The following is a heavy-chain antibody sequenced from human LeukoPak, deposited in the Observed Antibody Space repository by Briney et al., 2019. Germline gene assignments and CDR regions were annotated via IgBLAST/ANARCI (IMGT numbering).Heavy chain of an antibody. CDR2: VSGSGGRGTT. CDR3: AKDPVVPEYYFDY. CDR1: GFAFSNYV. Sequence: QPGGSLRLSCVASGFAFSNYVVTWVRQAPGKGLEWVSAVSGSGGRGTTYYADSVKGRFTISRDNAKSTVYLQLSSLSAEDTAVYYCAKDPVVPEYYFDYWGQGTLVTVSS. J-gene: IGHJ4*02. V-gene: IGHV3-23*01. D-gene: IGHD2-2*01.